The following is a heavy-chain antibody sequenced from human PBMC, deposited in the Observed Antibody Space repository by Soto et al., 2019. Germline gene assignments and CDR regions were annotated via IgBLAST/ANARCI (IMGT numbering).Heavy chain of an antibody. CDR2: INPKSGGT. V-gene: IGHV1-2*04. Sequence: ASVNVFCKTSGYSFTDYHIHWVRQAPGQGLEWLGRINPKSGGTSTAQKFQGWVTMTTDTSISTASMELTRLTSDDTAIYYCARGDSTDCSNGVCSFFYNHDMDVWG. J-gene: IGHJ6*02. CDR1: GYSFTDYH. D-gene: IGHD2-8*01. CDR3: ARGDSTDCSNGVCSFFYNHDMDV.